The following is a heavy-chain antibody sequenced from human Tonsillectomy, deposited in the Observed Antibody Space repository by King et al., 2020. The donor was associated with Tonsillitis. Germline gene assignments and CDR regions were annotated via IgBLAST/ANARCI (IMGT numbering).Heavy chain of an antibody. CDR2: IKQDGSAA. J-gene: IGHJ2*01. D-gene: IGHD1-14*01. CDR3: ARDSLTATRAFDL. V-gene: IGHV3-7*03. CDR1: GFTFSSYW. Sequence: VQLVESGGGLVQPGGSLRLSCAASGFTFSSYWMSWVRQAPGKGLEWVANIKQDGSAAYYVDSVTGRLTISRDNAENSLYLQMNSLRAEDTAVYYCARDSLTATRAFDLWGRGTLVTVSS.